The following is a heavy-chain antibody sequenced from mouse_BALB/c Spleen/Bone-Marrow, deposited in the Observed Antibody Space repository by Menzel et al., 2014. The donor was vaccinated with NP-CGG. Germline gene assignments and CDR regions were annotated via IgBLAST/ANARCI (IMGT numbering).Heavy chain of an antibody. CDR1: GFTFSSYS. Sequence: EVNVVESGGGIVQPGGSLKLSCAASGFTFSSYSMSWVRQTPDRRLEWVAYITIGGAGTYYADTAKGRFTISRDNAKNTLYLQMSSLKSEDTAMYYCTRHGGGPDYFDYWGHGTTLTVSS. CDR2: ITIGGAGT. CDR3: TRHGGGPDYFDY. J-gene: IGHJ2*01. V-gene: IGHV5-12-2*01.